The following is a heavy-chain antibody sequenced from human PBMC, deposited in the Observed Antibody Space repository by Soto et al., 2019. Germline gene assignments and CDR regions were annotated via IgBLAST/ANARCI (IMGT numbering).Heavy chain of an antibody. D-gene: IGHD2-2*01. J-gene: IGHJ4*02. Sequence: QITLKESGPTLVKPTQNLTLTCTFSGFSLSTSAEGVGWIRQPPGKALEWLALLYWDGDERYSPSLKSRLTITKDTSKHQVVLTMTNMDPADTATYSCAHGSCSSADCYPNPYLDYWGQGILVTVSS. CDR1: GFSLSTSAEG. V-gene: IGHV2-5*02. CDR3: AHGSCSSADCYPNPYLDY. CDR2: LYWDGDE.